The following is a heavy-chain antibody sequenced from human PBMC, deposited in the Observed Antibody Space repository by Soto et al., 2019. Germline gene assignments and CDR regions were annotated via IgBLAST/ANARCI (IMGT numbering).Heavy chain of an antibody. CDR3: ARADRLYYFDY. J-gene: IGHJ4*02. Sequence: ASVKVSCKASGGTFSSYTISWVRQAPGQGLEWMGRIIPILGIANYAQKFQGRVTITADKSTSTAYMELSSLRSEDTAVYYCARADRLYYFDYWGQGTRVTVAS. CDR1: GGTFSSYT. D-gene: IGHD3-10*01. CDR2: IIPILGIA. V-gene: IGHV1-69*02.